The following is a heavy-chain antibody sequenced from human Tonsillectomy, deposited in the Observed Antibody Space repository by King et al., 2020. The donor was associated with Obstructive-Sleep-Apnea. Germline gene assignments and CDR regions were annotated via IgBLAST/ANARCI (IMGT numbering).Heavy chain of an antibody. V-gene: IGHV1-8*01. J-gene: IGHJ4*02. CDR2: MIPNSGST. CDR1: GYTFTSYH. Sequence: QLVQSGAEVKNPGASVKVSCKASGYTFTSYHINWVRQATGQGLEWMGWMIPNSGSTGYAQKFQGRVTMTRNPSISTVYMELSSLTFEDTAVYYCTRMMGAEAGPSIDYWGQGTLVTVSS. CDR3: TRMMGAEAGPSIDY. D-gene: IGHD6-13*01.